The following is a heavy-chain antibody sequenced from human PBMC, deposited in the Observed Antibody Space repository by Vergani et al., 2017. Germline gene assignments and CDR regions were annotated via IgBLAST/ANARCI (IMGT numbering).Heavy chain of an antibody. CDR1: GGSISGTNW. CDR3: ASNGYYCLDY. V-gene: IGHV4-4*03. J-gene: IGHJ4*02. CDR2: IYHSGST. D-gene: IGHD3-22*01. Sequence: QVQLRQWGAGLVKPPGTLSLTCAVSGGSISGTNWWSWVRQSPGKGLEWIGEIYHSGSTNYNPSLKSRVTISVDKSKNQFSLKLSSVTAADTAVYYCASNGYYCLDYWGRGTLVTVSS.